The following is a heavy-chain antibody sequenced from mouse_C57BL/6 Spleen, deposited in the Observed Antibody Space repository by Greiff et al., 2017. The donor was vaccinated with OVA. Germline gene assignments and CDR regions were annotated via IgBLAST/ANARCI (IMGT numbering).Heavy chain of an antibody. V-gene: IGHV5-17*01. CDR1: GFTFSDYG. CDR2: ISSGSSTI. CDR3: ARNGYSPYWYFDV. J-gene: IGHJ1*03. D-gene: IGHD2-3*01. Sequence: EVQRVESGGGLVKPGGSLKLSCAASGFTFSDYGMHWVRQAPEKGLEWVAYISSGSSTIYYADTVKGRFTISRDNAKNTLFLQMTSLRSEDTAMYYCARNGYSPYWYFDVWGTGTTVTVSS.